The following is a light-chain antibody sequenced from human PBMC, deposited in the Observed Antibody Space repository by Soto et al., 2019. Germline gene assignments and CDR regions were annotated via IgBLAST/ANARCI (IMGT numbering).Light chain of an antibody. CDR1: SSDVGSYNL. CDR2: EGS. J-gene: IGLJ3*02. V-gene: IGLV2-23*01. Sequence: QSALNQPASVSGSPGQSITISCTGTSSDVGSYNLVSWYQQHPGKAPKLMIYEGSKRPSGVSNRFSGSKSGNTASLTISGLQAEDEADYYCCSYAGSSPLFGGGTKVTVL. CDR3: CSYAGSSPL.